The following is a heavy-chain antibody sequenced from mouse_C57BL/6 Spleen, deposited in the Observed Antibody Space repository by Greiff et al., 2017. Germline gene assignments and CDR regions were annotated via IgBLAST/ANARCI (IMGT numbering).Heavy chain of an antibody. CDR1: GYTFTSYW. Sequence: QVQLQQPGAELVMPGASVKLSCKASGYTFTSYWMHWVKQRPGQGLEWIGEIDPSDSYTNYNQKFKGKSTLTEDKSSSTAYMQLSSLTSEDSAVYYCARSPVDRYFDVWGTGTTVTVSS. V-gene: IGHV1-69*01. J-gene: IGHJ1*03. CDR3: ARSPVDRYFDV. CDR2: IDPSDSYT. D-gene: IGHD1-1*01.